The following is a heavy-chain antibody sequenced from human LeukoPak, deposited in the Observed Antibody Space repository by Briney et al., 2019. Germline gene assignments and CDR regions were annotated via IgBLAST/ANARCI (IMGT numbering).Heavy chain of an antibody. J-gene: IGHJ3*02. CDR1: GGSFSGYY. V-gene: IGHV4-34*01. D-gene: IGHD3-16*02. CDR3: ARPMITFGGVIATDAFDI. Sequence: SETLSLTCAVYGGSFSGYYWSWIRQPPGKGLEWIGEINHSGSTNYNPSLKSRVTISVDTSKNQFSLKLSSVTAADTAVYYCARPMITFGGVIATDAFDIWGQGTMVTVSS. CDR2: INHSGST.